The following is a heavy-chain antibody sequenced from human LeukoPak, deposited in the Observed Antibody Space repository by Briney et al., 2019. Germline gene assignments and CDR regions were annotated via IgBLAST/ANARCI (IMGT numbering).Heavy chain of an antibody. CDR1: GGSLNNYY. D-gene: IGHD3-10*01. CDR2: VFYSGST. V-gene: IGHV4-59*12. CDR3: AKSNGYGLVDI. Sequence: SETLSLICTVSGGSLNNYYWTWIRQPPGKGLEWIGNVFYSGSTYYSPSLRSRVTISLDTSRNQFSLKLNSVTAADTAVYYCAKSNGYGLVDIWGQGTMVTVSS. J-gene: IGHJ3*02.